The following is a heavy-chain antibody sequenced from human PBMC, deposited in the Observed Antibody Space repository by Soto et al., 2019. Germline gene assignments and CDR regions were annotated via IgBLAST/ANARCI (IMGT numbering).Heavy chain of an antibody. Sequence: GGSLRLSWAASGFTFSSYAMRWLRQAPGKGLEWVSAISGSGGSTYYADSVKGRFTISRDNSKNTLYLQMNSLRAEDTAVYYCAKAIGYCSSTSCYTGLAYYYYGMDVWGQGTTVTVSS. CDR2: ISGSGGST. J-gene: IGHJ6*02. CDR1: GFTFSSYA. D-gene: IGHD2-2*02. V-gene: IGHV3-23*01. CDR3: AKAIGYCSSTSCYTGLAYYYYGMDV.